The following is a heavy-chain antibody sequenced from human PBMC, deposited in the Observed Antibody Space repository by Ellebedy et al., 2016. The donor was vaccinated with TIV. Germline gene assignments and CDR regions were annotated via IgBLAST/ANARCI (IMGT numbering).Heavy chain of an antibody. CDR1: GFIFGSYG. D-gene: IGHD3-9*01. J-gene: IGHJ6*02. V-gene: IGHV3-21*01. CDR2: ISSSSSYI. CDR3: ARDTSRNYDILTGYYTPYYYGMDV. Sequence: GESLKISXAASGFIFGSYGMNWVRQAPGKGLEWVSSISSSSSYIYYADSVKGRFIISRDNAKNSLYLQMNSLRAEDTAGYYCARDTSRNYDILTGYYTPYYYGMDVWGQGTTVTVSS.